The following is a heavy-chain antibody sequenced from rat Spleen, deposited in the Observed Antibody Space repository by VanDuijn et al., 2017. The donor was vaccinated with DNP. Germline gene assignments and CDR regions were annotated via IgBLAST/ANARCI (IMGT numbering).Heavy chain of an antibody. D-gene: IGHD1-3*01. CDR2: ISTSGGST. CDR3: TRGTVATLDY. V-gene: IGHV5-46*01. Sequence: EVQLVESGGGLVQPGRSMKLSCAASGFTFSSFPMAWVRQAPTKGLEWVATISTSGGSTYYRDSVKGRFTISRDNAKSTLYLQMNSLRSEDTATYYCTRGTVATLDYWGQGVMVTVSS. J-gene: IGHJ2*01. CDR1: GFTFSSFP.